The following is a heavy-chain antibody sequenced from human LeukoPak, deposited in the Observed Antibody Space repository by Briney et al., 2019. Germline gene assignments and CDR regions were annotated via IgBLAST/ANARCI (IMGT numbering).Heavy chain of an antibody. Sequence: SETLSLTCTVSGGSISIYYWSWIRQPPGKGLEWIGYIYQSGSTDYNPSLKSRVTISVDTSKNQFSLKLSSVTAADTAVYYCARDGRKRGSGWYLLDYWGQGTLVTVSS. CDR1: GGSISIYY. J-gene: IGHJ4*02. D-gene: IGHD6-19*01. V-gene: IGHV4-59*01. CDR3: ARDGRKRGSGWYLLDY. CDR2: IYQSGST.